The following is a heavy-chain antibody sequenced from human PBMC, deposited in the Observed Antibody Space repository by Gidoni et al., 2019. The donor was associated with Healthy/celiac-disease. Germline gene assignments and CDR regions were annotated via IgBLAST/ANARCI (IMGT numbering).Heavy chain of an antibody. Sequence: QVQLQESGPGLVKPSETLSLSCTVSGGSVSSGSYYWSWIRQPPGKGLEWIGYIYYSGSTNYNPSLKSRVTISVDTSKSQFSLKLSSVTAADTAVYYCARIDWPHLDYWGQGTLVTVSS. CDR2: IYYSGST. CDR1: GGSVSSGSYY. CDR3: ARIDWPHLDY. V-gene: IGHV4-61*01. J-gene: IGHJ4*02. D-gene: IGHD3-9*01.